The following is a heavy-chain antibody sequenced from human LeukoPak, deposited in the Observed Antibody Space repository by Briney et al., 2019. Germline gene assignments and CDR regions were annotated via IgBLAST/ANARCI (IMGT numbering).Heavy chain of an antibody. D-gene: IGHD3-10*01. V-gene: IGHV4-4*07. CDR1: GGSLSNLY. J-gene: IGHJ5*02. CDR2: IYVSGRI. CDR3: ARDSGTTGEVKFDP. Sequence: SETLSLTCSVSGGSLSNLYLSWIRQPAGKGLEWIGRIYVSGRIDYNPSIRSRVSMSVDTSKNQLSLRVRSVTAADTGVYYCARDSGTTGEVKFDPWGQGTLVTVSS.